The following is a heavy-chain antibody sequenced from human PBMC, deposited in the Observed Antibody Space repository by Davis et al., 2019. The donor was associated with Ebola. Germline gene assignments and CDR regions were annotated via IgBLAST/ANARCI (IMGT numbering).Heavy chain of an antibody. J-gene: IGHJ6*04. CDR2: IYSGGST. Sequence: GSLRLSCAASGFTFNRYAMNWVRQAPGKGLEWVSVIYSGGSTYYADSVKGRFTISRDNSKNTLYLQMNSLRAEDTAVYYCAKDQRGFKYVDTAMVRGGYYYYGMDVWGKGTTVTVSS. V-gene: IGHV3-NL1*01. CDR1: GFTFNRYA. D-gene: IGHD5-18*01. CDR3: AKDQRGFKYVDTAMVRGGYYYYGMDV.